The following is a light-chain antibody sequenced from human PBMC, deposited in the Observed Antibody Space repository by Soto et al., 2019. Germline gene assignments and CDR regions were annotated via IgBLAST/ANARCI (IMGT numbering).Light chain of an antibody. CDR1: ESVSTN. Sequence: EIVMTQFPATLSLSPGERATLSCRASESVSTNLAWYQQKAGQAPRLLIYGASTRATGIPARFSGSGSGTEFTLTISSLQSEDSAVYYCQQYSSAPRTFGQGTKVNI. J-gene: IGKJ1*01. CDR2: GAS. V-gene: IGKV3-15*01. CDR3: QQYSSAPRT.